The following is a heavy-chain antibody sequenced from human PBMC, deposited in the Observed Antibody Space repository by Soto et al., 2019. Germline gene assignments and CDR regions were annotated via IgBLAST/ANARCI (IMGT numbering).Heavy chain of an antibody. CDR1: GGTFSSYA. CDR3: ARSQGSSTSLEIYYYYYYGMDV. J-gene: IGHJ6*02. CDR2: IIPISETT. V-gene: IGHV1-69*01. Sequence: QVQLVQSGAEVKKPGSSVKVSCKASGGTFSSYAFSWVRQAPGQGLEWMGGIIPISETTNYAQKFQGRVTITADESKSTAYMELSSLRSEDTAVYYCARSQGSSTSLEIYYYYYYGMDVWGQGTTVTVSS. D-gene: IGHD2-2*01.